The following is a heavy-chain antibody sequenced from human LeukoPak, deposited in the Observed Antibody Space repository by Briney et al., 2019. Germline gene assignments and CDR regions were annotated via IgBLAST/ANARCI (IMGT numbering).Heavy chain of an antibody. J-gene: IGHJ4*02. CDR3: ARGGVVPAAVVDY. CDR1: GYTFTGYY. V-gene: IGHV1-2*02. CDR2: INPNSGGT. D-gene: IGHD2-2*01. Sequence: ASVKVSCKASGYTFTGYYMHWVRQAPGQRLEWMGWINPNSGGTNYAQKFKGRVTMTRDTSMSTAYMELSRLRSDDTAVYYCARGGVVPAAVVDYWGQGTLVTVSS.